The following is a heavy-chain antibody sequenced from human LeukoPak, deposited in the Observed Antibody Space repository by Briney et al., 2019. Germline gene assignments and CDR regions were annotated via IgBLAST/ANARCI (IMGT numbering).Heavy chain of an antibody. CDR3: ARAYYDSSGYSLDY. J-gene: IGHJ4*02. CDR2: FIPILGIA. CDR1: GGTFSSYA. D-gene: IGHD3-22*01. Sequence: GASVKVSCKASGGTFSSYAISWVRQAPGQGLEWMGRFIPILGIANYAQKFQGRVTITADKSTSTAYMELSSLRSEDTAVYYCARAYYDSSGYSLDYWGQGTLVTVSS. V-gene: IGHV1-69*04.